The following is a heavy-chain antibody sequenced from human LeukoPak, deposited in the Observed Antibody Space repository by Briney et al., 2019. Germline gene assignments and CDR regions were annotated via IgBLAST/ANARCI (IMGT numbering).Heavy chain of an antibody. J-gene: IGHJ4*02. V-gene: IGHV1-46*01. CDR2: INPSGGST. CDR1: GYTFTSYY. Sequence: ASVKVSCKASGYTFTSYYMHWVRQAPGQGLEWMGIINPSGGSTSYAQKFQGRVTMTRDTSTSTVYKELSSLRSEDTAVYYCARAAQPCTNGVCYTSYRMGYWGQGTLVTVSS. CDR3: ARAAQPCTNGVCYTSYRMGY. D-gene: IGHD2-8*01.